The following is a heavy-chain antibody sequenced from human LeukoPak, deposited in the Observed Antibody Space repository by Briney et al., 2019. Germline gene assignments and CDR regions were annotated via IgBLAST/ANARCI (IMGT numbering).Heavy chain of an antibody. CDR2: IYTSGST. Sequence: SETLSLTCTVSGGSISSYYWSWIRQPAGKGLEWIGRIYTSGSTNYNPSLKSRVTMSVDTSKNQFSLKLSAVTAADTAVYYCARGVPNRYSGSYYDYWGQGTLVTVSS. D-gene: IGHD1-26*01. CDR1: GGSISSYY. CDR3: ARGVPNRYSGSYYDY. V-gene: IGHV4-4*07. J-gene: IGHJ4*02.